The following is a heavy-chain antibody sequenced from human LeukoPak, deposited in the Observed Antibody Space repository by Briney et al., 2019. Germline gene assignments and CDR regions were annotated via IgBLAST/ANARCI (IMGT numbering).Heavy chain of an antibody. CDR2: FYHREST. CDR1: GYSISGGYY. Sequence: SETLSLTCTVSGYSISGGYYWGWIGPPAGNGLEWIESFYHRESTYYNPSLRRRVTISGDTAKNQFSLKLSSVTAADKDVYYCARVTKTYYDFWSGYSAGAFDIWGQGTMVTVSS. J-gene: IGHJ3*02. V-gene: IGHV4-38-2*02. D-gene: IGHD3-3*01. CDR3: ARVTKTYYDFWSGYSAGAFDI.